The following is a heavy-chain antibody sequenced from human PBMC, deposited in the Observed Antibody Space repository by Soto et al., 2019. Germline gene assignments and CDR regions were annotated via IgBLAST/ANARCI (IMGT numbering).Heavy chain of an antibody. V-gene: IGHV3-23*01. CDR2: ISGSGGNT. CDR3: ARAYCSGGSCYPFDY. Sequence: GGSLRLSCAASGFTFSSYAMSWVRQAPGKGLEWVSAISGSGGNTYYADSVKGRFTISRDNSKNTLYLQMNSLRAEDTAVYYCARAYCSGGSCYPFDYWGQGTPVTVSS. CDR1: GFTFSSYA. D-gene: IGHD2-15*01. J-gene: IGHJ4*02.